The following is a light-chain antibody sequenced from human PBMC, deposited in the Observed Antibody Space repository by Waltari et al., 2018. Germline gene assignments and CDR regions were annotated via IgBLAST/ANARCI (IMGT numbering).Light chain of an antibody. CDR1: SSTIGTNP. CDR3: AAWDDTLSGSWV. V-gene: IGLV1-44*01. Sequence: QSVLTPPPPASGTPGQRVTIPCSASSSTIGTNPVTRYRHRPATAPKHLIFNNNQRPSGVPDRFSASKSGTSAALAISGLQSEDEADYYCAAWDDTLSGSWVFGGGTKLTVL. CDR2: NNN. J-gene: IGLJ3*02.